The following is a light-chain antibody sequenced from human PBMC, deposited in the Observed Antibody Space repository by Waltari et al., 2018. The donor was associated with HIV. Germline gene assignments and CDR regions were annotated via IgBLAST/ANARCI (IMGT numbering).Light chain of an antibody. CDR1: QGISTW. CDR3: QQYKSYPIT. J-gene: IGKJ5*01. CDR2: AAS. V-gene: IGKV1D-16*01. Sequence: DIQMTQSPSSLSASVGDRVTITCRANQGISTWLDWYQQKPEKAPKSLIYAASSLQSGVPSRFSGSGSGTDFTLTINILQPEDFGNYYCQQYKSYPITFGQGTRLEIK.